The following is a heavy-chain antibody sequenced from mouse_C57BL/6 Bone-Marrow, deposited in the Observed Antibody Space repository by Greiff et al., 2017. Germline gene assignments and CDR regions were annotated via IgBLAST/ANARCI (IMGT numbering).Heavy chain of an antibody. D-gene: IGHD1-1*01. Sequence: VQLQQSGPGLVQPSQSLSITCTVSGFSLTSYGVHWVRQSPGKGLEWLGVIWSGGSTDYNAAFISRLSISKDNSKSHVFFKMNSLQADDTAIYYCARNLGITTDWYFDVWGTGTTVTVSS. CDR2: IWSGGST. V-gene: IGHV2-2*01. CDR1: GFSLTSYG. CDR3: ARNLGITTDWYFDV. J-gene: IGHJ1*03.